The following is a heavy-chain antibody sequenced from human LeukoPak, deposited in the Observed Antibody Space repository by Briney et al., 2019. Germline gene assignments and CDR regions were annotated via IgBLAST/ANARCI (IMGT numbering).Heavy chain of an antibody. CDR2: IYSSGST. Sequence: SETLSLTCTVSGDSVSGSPYYWGWIRQPPGKGLEWIGSIYSSGSTYYNTYLQSRVAILIETCMNQISLRLKSVTAADTAMYYCAKSGGYGLIDYWGQGTLVTVSS. D-gene: IGHD1-26*01. CDR3: AKSGGYGLIDY. J-gene: IGHJ4*02. V-gene: IGHV4-39*01. CDR1: GDSVSGSPYY.